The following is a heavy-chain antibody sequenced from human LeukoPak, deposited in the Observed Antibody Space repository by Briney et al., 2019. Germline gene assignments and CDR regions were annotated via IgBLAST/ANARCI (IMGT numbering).Heavy chain of an antibody. CDR1: GGSFSGYY. CDR2: INHSGST. Sequence: SETLSLTCAVYGGSFSGYYWSWIRQPPGKGLEWIGEINHSGSTNYNPSLKSRVTISVDTSKNQFSLKLSSVTAADTAVYYCARHRRGTMRRGIFDYWGQGTLVTVSS. V-gene: IGHV4-34*01. D-gene: IGHD3-16*01. J-gene: IGHJ4*02. CDR3: ARHRRGTMRRGIFDY.